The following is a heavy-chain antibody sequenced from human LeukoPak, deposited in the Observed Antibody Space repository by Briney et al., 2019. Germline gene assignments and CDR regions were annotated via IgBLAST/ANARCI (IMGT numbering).Heavy chain of an antibody. CDR3: ARDQYSYAHAAH. CDR1: GFTFTTYA. V-gene: IGHV3-66*01. J-gene: IGHJ4*02. Sequence: PGGSLRLSCAASGFTFTTYAMTWVRQAPGKGLEWVSVIYSGGTTYYADSVKGRFTISRDNSKNTLHLQVNSLRAEDTAVYYCARDQYSYAHAAHWGQGTLVTVSS. D-gene: IGHD5-18*01. CDR2: IYSGGTT.